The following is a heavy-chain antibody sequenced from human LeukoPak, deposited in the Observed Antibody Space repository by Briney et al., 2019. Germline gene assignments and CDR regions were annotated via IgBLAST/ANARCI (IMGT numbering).Heavy chain of an antibody. V-gene: IGHV3-30*02. CDR3: AKDSLRERIVGSTTRGVNDY. CDR2: IRYDGSNK. CDR1: GFTFSAYG. D-gene: IGHD1-26*01. J-gene: IGHJ4*02. Sequence: GGSLRLSCAASGFTFSAYGMHWVRQAPGKGLEWVTFIRYDGSNKYYTDSVKGRFTISRDNSKNTLYLQMNSLRGEDTAVYYCAKDSLRERIVGSTTRGVNDYWGQGTLVTVSS.